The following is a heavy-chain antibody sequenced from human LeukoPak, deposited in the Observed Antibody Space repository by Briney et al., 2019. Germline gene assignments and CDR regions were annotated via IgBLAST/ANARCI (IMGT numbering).Heavy chain of an antibody. CDR3: AKDLTTVATPYYYYYMDV. Sequence: GPSLRLSCAASGLTLSTHSMNSVRQPPGKGLEWVSSIGISSCHTFYGDSVKGRFTISRDNAENSVYLQMNSLRAEDTAVYYCAKDLTTVATPYYYYYMDVWGKGTTVTVSS. V-gene: IGHV3-21*01. CDR2: IGISSCHT. D-gene: IGHD4-23*01. J-gene: IGHJ6*03. CDR1: GLTLSTHS.